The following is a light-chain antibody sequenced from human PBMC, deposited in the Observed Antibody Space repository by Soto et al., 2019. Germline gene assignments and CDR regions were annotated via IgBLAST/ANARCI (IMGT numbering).Light chain of an antibody. V-gene: IGKV1-9*01. Sequence: IQLTQSPSSLSASVGDRVTITCRASQGISSYLGWYLQKPGQAPRLLIYAASTLQNGVRSRFSGSGSGTDFTLTITSLQPEDFASYYDPQLYCDPITVGLGTGLEVK. CDR1: QGISSY. CDR2: AAS. CDR3: PQLYCDPIT. J-gene: IGKJ5*01.